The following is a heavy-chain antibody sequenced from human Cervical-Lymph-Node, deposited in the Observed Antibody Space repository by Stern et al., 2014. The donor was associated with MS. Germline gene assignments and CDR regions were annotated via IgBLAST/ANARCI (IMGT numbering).Heavy chain of an antibody. D-gene: IGHD3-10*01. CDR3: ARGDNRWFGESEDY. J-gene: IGHJ4*02. CDR2: ISDDGSNK. Sequence: VQLVESGGGEVQPGRSLRLSCAASTFTFSNYDMHWVRQAPGKGLEWVALISDDGSNKYYADPVKGRFTISRDNSKNTLFLRMNGLRGDDTAVYYCARGDNRWFGESEDYWGQGTLVSVSS. CDR1: TFTFSNYD. V-gene: IGHV3-30-3*01.